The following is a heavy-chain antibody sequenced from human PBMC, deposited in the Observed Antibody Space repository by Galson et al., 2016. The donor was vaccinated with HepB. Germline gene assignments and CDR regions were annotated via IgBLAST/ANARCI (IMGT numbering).Heavy chain of an antibody. V-gene: IGHV3-53*01. J-gene: IGHJ4*02. CDR1: GFRVSGNY. CDR2: IYSGGRT. D-gene: IGHD4-17*01. Sequence: CLRLSCAASGFRVSGNYMNWVRQAPGQGLEWVSIIYSGGRTYYADSVKARFTISRDNSKNTVYLQMDRLRAEDTAVSYGAKAYGVDSYHFNDWGQGTLVIVSS. CDR3: AKAYGVDSYHFND.